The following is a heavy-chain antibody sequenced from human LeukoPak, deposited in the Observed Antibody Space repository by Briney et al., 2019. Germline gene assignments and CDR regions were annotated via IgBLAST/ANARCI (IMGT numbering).Heavy chain of an antibody. CDR3: ARAGYCSSTSCPRDWFDP. D-gene: IGHD2-2*01. V-gene: IGHV3-30-3*01. Sequence: GGSLRLSCAASGFTFSSYAMHWVRQAPGKGLEWVAVISYDGSNKYYADSVKGRFTISRDNSKNTLYLQMNSLRAEDTAVYYCARAGYCSSTSCPRDWFDPWGQGTLVTVSS. J-gene: IGHJ5*02. CDR1: GFTFSSYA. CDR2: ISYDGSNK.